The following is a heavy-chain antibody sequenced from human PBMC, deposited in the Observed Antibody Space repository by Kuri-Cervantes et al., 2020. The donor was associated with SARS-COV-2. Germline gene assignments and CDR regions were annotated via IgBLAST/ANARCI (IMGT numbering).Heavy chain of an antibody. J-gene: IGHJ4*02. Sequence: AGCLSLSWAVAGFIFSSYEMNWVRQAPGKGLEWVSYISSSGSTIHNADSVKGRFTISRDNAKNSLSLRMTSLRAEDTALYYCAKDIDTASVVVPAAINFDYWGQGTLVTVSS. V-gene: IGHV3-48*03. CDR2: ISSSGSTI. D-gene: IGHD2-2*02. CDR1: GFIFSSYE. CDR3: AKDIDTASVVVPAAINFDY.